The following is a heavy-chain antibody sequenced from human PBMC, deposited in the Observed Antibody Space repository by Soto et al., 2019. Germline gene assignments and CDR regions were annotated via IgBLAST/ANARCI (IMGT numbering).Heavy chain of an antibody. J-gene: IGHJ3*02. CDR1: GFTFSGSA. Sequence: GGSLRLSCAASGFTFSGSAMHWVRQASGKGLEWVGRIRSKANSYATAYAASVKGRFTISRDDSKNTAYLQMNSLKTEDTAVYYCTRRIAVAGTACDIWGQGTMVTVSS. CDR2: IRSKANSYAT. V-gene: IGHV3-73*01. D-gene: IGHD6-19*01. CDR3: TRRIAVAGTACDI.